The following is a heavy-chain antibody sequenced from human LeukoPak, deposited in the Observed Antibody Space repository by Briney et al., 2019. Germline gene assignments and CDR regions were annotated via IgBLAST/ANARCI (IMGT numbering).Heavy chain of an antibody. V-gene: IGHV1-69*05. CDR3: ARGLLVGGSGSEHDY. Sequence: SVKVSCKASGGTFSSYAISWVRQAPGQGLEWMGGIIPIFGTANYAQKFQGRVTMTRNTSISTAYMELSSLRSEDTAVYYCARGLLVGGSGSEHDYWGQGTLVTVSS. CDR2: IIPIFGTA. CDR1: GGTFSSYA. J-gene: IGHJ4*02. D-gene: IGHD3-10*01.